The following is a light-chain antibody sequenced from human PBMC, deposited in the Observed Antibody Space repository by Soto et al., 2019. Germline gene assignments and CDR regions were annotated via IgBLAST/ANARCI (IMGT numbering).Light chain of an antibody. CDR2: GNN. V-gene: IGLV1-40*01. J-gene: IGLJ3*02. Sequence: QSVLTQPPSVSGAPGPRITISCTGSISNSGAGYDVHWYQQLPGTAPKLLIYGNNNRPSGVPDRFSGSKSGTSASLAITGLQAEDEADYYCQSYDSSLSGWVFGGGTKLTVL. CDR1: ISNSGAGYD. CDR3: QSYDSSLSGWV.